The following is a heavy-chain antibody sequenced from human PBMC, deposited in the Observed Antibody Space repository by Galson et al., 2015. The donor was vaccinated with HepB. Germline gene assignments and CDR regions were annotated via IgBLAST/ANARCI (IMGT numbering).Heavy chain of an antibody. CDR1: GYTFTSYG. Sequence: SVKVSCKASGYTFTSYGISWVRQAPGQGLEWIGWISAYNGNTNYAQKLQGRVTMTTDTSTSTAYMELRSLRSDDTAVYYCARDVLYYDSSGYYYGFDYWGQGTLVTVSS. V-gene: IGHV1-18*01. J-gene: IGHJ4*02. D-gene: IGHD3-22*01. CDR3: ARDVLYYDSSGYYYGFDY. CDR2: ISAYNGNT.